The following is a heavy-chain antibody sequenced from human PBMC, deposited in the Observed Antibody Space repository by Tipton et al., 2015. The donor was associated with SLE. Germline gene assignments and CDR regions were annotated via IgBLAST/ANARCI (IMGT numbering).Heavy chain of an antibody. Sequence: TLSLTCTVSGGSISSSSSYWGWIRQPPGKGLEWIGYIYYSGSTYYNPSLKTRFIMSVDTSKNQFSLKLSSVTAADTAVYYCARVPPPGLYSSSSTDYYLDYWGQGTLVTVSS. CDR3: ARVPPPGLYSSSSTDYYLDY. J-gene: IGHJ4*02. CDR1: GGSISSSSSY. CDR2: IYYSGST. D-gene: IGHD6-6*01. V-gene: IGHV4-30-4*08.